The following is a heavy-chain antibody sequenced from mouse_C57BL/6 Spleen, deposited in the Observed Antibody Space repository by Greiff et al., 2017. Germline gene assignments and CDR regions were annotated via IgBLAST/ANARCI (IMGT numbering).Heavy chain of an antibody. V-gene: IGHV5-4*01. CDR1: GFTFSSYA. CDR3: ARDSDGYYRYFDV. D-gene: IGHD2-3*01. CDR2: ISDGGSYT. J-gene: IGHJ1*03. Sequence: EVHLVESGGGLVKPGGSLKLSCAASGFTFSSYAMSWVRQTPEKRLEWVATISDGGSYTYYPDNVKGRFTISRDNAKNNLYLQMSHLKSEDTAMYYCARDSDGYYRYFDVWGTGTTVTVSS.